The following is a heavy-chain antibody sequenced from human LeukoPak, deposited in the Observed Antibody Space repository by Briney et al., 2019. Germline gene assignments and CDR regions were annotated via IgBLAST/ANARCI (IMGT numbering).Heavy chain of an antibody. Sequence: KPSETLSLTCAVYGGSFSGYYWSWIRQPPGKGLEWIGEINHSGSTNYNPSLKNRVTISVDTSKNQFSLKLSSVTAADTAVYYCARGRPYYYDSSFSYYFDYWGQGTLVTVSS. CDR1: GGSFSGYY. D-gene: IGHD3-22*01. CDR2: INHSGST. V-gene: IGHV4-34*01. CDR3: ARGRPYYYDSSFSYYFDY. J-gene: IGHJ4*02.